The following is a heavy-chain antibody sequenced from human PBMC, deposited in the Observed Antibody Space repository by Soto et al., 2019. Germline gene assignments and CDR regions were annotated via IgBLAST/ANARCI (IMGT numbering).Heavy chain of an antibody. CDR2: INPNSGGT. CDR3: ARIKTPGIAAAGSHGMDV. CDR1: GYTFTGYY. D-gene: IGHD6-13*01. Sequence: ASVKVSCKASGYTFTGYYMHWVRQAPGQGLEWMGWINPNSGGTNYAQKFRGRVTMTRDTSISTAYMELSRLRSDDTAVYYCARIKTPGIAAAGSHGMDVWGQGTTVTVSS. V-gene: IGHV1-2*02. J-gene: IGHJ6*02.